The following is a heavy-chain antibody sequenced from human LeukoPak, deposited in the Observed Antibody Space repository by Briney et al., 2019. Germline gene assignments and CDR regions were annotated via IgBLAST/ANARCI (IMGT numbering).Heavy chain of an antibody. CDR1: TGSISSDY. CDR2: IYYSGST. Sequence: SETLSLTCTFSTGSISSDYWSWIRQPPGKGLEWIGYIYYSGSTNYNPSLKSRVTISVDTSKNQFSLKLSSVTAADTAVYYCARGQVGATALFDYWGQGTLVTVSS. V-gene: IGHV4-59*01. D-gene: IGHD1-26*01. J-gene: IGHJ4*02. CDR3: ARGQVGATALFDY.